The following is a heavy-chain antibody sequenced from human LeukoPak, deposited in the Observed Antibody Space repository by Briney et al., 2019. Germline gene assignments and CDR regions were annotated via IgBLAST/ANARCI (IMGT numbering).Heavy chain of an antibody. CDR2: IKQDGSEK. V-gene: IGHV3-7*01. Sequence: GGSLRLSCAASGFFFRNYWMSWVRQPPGKGLEWVANIKQDGSEKYYVDSVKGRFTISRDNAKNSLYLQMNSLRAEDTAVYYCARESTYYYDSSGYYGEHWGQGTLVTVSS. J-gene: IGHJ1*01. CDR1: GFFFRNYW. CDR3: ARESTYYYDSSGYYGEH. D-gene: IGHD3-22*01.